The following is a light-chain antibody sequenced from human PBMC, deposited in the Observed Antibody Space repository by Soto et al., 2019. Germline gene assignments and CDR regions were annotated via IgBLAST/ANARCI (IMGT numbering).Light chain of an antibody. CDR2: ENN. CDR1: SGSIASNY. CDR3: ESYDGSNHWV. Sequence: NFMLTQPHSVSESPEKTVTISCTRSSGSIASNYVQWYQQRPGSSPTTVIYENNQRPSGVPDRFSGSIDTSSNSASLTISGLQTEDEADYYCESYDGSNHWVFGGGTKVTVL. V-gene: IGLV6-57*01. J-gene: IGLJ3*02.